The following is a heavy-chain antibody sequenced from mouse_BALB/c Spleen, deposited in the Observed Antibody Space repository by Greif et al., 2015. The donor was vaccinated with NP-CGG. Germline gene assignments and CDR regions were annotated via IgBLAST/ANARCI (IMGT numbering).Heavy chain of an antibody. J-gene: IGHJ2*01. CDR1: GYSFTGYY. D-gene: IGHD3-2*02. CDR2: INPYNGAT. V-gene: IGHV1-31*01. CDR3: ARAGYSRYFDY. Sequence: VHVKQSGPELVKPGASVKISCKASGYSFTGYYMHWVKQSHVKSLEWIGRINPYNGATSYNQNFKDKASLTVDKSSSTACMELHSLTVEDCADYYCARAGYSRYFDYWGQGTTLPFSS.